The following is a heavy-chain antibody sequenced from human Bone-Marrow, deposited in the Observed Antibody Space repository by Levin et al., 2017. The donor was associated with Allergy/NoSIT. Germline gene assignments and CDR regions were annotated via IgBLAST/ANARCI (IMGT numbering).Heavy chain of an antibody. J-gene: IGHJ4*02. CDR2: IYYSGNT. D-gene: IGHD5-12*01. CDR1: GGSISGGGYY. CDR3: SRFNGYDFDY. V-gene: IGHV4-31*03. Sequence: SETLSLTCTVSGGSISGGGYYWGWIRQHPGKGLEWIGYIYYSGNTYYNPSGKSRVIISVVTSKNHLSLKWPSVTVADTAVYYCSRFNGYDFDYWGQGTLVTVSS.